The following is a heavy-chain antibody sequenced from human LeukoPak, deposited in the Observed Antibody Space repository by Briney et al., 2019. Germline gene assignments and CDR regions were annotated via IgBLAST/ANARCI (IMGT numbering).Heavy chain of an antibody. CDR2: ISGSGGST. D-gene: IGHD6-6*01. CDR3: AREYSSSWGYYYFDY. CDR1: GFTFSSYA. J-gene: IGHJ4*02. Sequence: PGGSLRLSCAASGFTFSSYAMSWVRQAPGKGLEWVSAISGSGGSTCYADSVKGRFTISRDNSKNTLYLQMNSLRAEDTAVYYCAREYSSSWGYYYFDYWGQGTLVTVSS. V-gene: IGHV3-23*01.